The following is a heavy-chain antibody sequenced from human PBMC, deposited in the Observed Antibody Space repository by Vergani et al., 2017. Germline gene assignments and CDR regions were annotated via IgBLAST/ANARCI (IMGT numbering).Heavy chain of an antibody. CDR1: GYSLTELT. CDR2: FDPEHGEV. Sequence: QVQLVQSGSEVRKPGASVKVSCQVSGYSLTELTIHWLRQAPGKGLEWMGGFDPEHGEVTFAHHIQGRVTMTEDRSTDTAYMELSSLRTEDTALYYCAIGTDYYDSSGYYLDYWGQGTLVTVSA. J-gene: IGHJ4*02. D-gene: IGHD3-22*01. CDR3: AIGTDYYDSSGYYLDY. V-gene: IGHV1-24*01.